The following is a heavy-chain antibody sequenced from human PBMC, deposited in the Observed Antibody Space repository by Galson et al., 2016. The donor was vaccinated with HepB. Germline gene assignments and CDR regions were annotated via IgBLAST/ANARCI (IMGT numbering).Heavy chain of an antibody. J-gene: IGHJ3*02. CDR1: GGSITTGVYY. V-gene: IGHV4-30-4*01. CDR2: VYNRGNT. Sequence: TLSLTCTLSGGSITTGVYYWGWIRQPPGKGLQWIGYVYNRGNTHCNPSLESRMTISIDTSRNQVYLQVASVAAADTAKYYLVRGPPEGGGGSTCYLGAFDIWGQGTTVTVSS. CDR3: VRGPPEGGGGSTCYLGAFDI. D-gene: IGHD2-15*01.